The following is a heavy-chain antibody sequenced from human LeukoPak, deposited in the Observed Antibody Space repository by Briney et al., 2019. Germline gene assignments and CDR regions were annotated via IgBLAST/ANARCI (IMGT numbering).Heavy chain of an antibody. V-gene: IGHV3-30*02. D-gene: IGHD1-20*01. Sequence: GGSLRLSCAASGFTFSSYGMDWVRQAPGKGLEWVAFIRYDGSSKYYADSVKGRFTISRDNSKNTLYLQMNSLRAEDTAVYYCAKEGITGFFDYWGQGTLVTVSS. J-gene: IGHJ4*02. CDR2: IRYDGSSK. CDR1: GFTFSSYG. CDR3: AKEGITGFFDY.